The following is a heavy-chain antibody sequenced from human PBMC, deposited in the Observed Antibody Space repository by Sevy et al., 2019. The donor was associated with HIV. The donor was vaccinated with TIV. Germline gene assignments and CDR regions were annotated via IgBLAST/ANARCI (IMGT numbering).Heavy chain of an antibody. V-gene: IGHV4-39*01. J-gene: IGHJ4*02. CDR2: IYYSGST. Sequence: SETLSLTCTVSGGSISSSSYYWGWIRQPPGKGLEWIGSIYYSGSTYYNPSLKSRVTISVDTSKNQFSLKLSSVTAADTAVYYCARRYYYDSSGYGTRNFDYWGQGTLVTVSS. CDR3: ARRYYYDSSGYGTRNFDY. CDR1: GGSISSSSYY. D-gene: IGHD3-22*01.